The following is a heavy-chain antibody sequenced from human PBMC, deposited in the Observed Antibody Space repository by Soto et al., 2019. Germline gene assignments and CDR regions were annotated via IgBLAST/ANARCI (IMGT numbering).Heavy chain of an antibody. J-gene: IGHJ3*02. CDR1: GASISSYF. CDR3: VSESTVTDAFDI. V-gene: IGHV4-59*07. CDR2: IYYSGST. Sequence: SDTMSFNCTFNGASISSYFWSWIRQPPGKGLEWIGYIYYSGSTNYNPSLKSRVTISVDTSKNQFSLKLSSVTAADTAVYYCVSESTVTDAFDIWGQGTMVT. D-gene: IGHD4-17*01.